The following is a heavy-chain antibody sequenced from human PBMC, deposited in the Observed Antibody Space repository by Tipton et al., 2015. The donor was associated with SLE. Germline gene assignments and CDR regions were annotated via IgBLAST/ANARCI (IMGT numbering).Heavy chain of an antibody. CDR3: ARWIVGLGYNLGYYFDS. CDR2: IYSGGSS. Sequence: TLSLTCTVSGVSISSGSYHWSWIRQPAGKGLQWIGRIYSGGSSNYNPSLKGRVTISVDTSKNQFSLKLTSVTAADTAVYYCARWIVGLGYNLGYYFDSWGQGTLVTVPS. D-gene: IGHD5-24*01. CDR1: GVSISSGSYH. V-gene: IGHV4-61*02. J-gene: IGHJ4*02.